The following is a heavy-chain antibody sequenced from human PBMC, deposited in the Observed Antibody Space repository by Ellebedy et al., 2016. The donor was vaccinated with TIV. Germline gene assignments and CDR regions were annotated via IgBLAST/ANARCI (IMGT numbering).Heavy chain of an antibody. V-gene: IGHV3-64*01. D-gene: IGHD2-2*01. J-gene: IGHJ4*02. Sequence: GESLKISCAASGFTFSSYAMHWVRQAPGKGLEYVSAISSNGGSTYYANSVKGRFTISRDNSKNTLYLQMGSLRAEDMAVYYCARTPGGEHCSSTSCYEFDYWGQGTLVTVSS. CDR1: GFTFSSYA. CDR2: ISSNGGST. CDR3: ARTPGGEHCSSTSCYEFDY.